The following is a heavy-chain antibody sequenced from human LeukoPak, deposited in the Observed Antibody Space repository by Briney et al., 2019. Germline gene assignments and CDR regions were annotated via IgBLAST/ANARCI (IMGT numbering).Heavy chain of an antibody. Sequence: TGGSLRPSCAASGFTFNRFWMHWVRQAPGKGLVWVSRIISDGSSTNYADSVKGRFTISRDNAKKTLYLQMNSLRAEDTALYYCAREDVDITVATSGAFDIWGQGTMVTVSS. J-gene: IGHJ3*02. CDR1: GFTFNRFW. CDR2: IISDGSST. CDR3: AREDVDITVATSGAFDI. D-gene: IGHD6-19*01. V-gene: IGHV3-74*01.